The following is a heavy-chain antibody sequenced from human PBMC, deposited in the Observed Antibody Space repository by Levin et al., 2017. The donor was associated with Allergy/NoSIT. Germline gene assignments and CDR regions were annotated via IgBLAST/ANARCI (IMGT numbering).Heavy chain of an antibody. Sequence: SVKVSCKASGGTFSSYAISWVRQAPGQGLEWMGGIIPIFGTANYAQKFQGRVTITADESTSTAYMELSSLRSEDTAVYYCATSGGWELLPQGWFDPWGQGTLVTVSS. D-gene: IGHD1-26*01. J-gene: IGHJ5*02. CDR1: GGTFSSYA. CDR2: IIPIFGTA. CDR3: ATSGGWELLPQGWFDP. V-gene: IGHV1-69*13.